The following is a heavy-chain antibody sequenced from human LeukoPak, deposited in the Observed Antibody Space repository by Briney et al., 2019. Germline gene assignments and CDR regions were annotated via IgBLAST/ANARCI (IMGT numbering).Heavy chain of an antibody. CDR2: IYYSGST. CDR1: GGSISSSSYY. Sequence: PSETLSLTCTVSGGSISSSSYYWGWIRRPPGKGLEWIGSIYYSGSTYYNPSLKSRVTISVDTSKNQFSLKLSSVTAADTAVYYCASRASGSSVEYWGQGTLVTVSS. V-gene: IGHV4-39*01. J-gene: IGHJ4*02. D-gene: IGHD3-10*01. CDR3: ASRASGSSVEY.